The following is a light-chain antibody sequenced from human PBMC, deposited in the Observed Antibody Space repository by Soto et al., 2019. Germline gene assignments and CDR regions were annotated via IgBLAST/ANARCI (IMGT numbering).Light chain of an antibody. V-gene: IGKV1-9*01. Sequence: DIQLTQSPSFLSASVGDRVTITCRASQGINSYLAWYQQKPGKAPNLLIYAASTLQSGVPSRFSGSGSGTEFTLTISSRQPEDFATYYCQQLNTYPVYTFGHGTKLEIK. J-gene: IGKJ2*01. CDR2: AAS. CDR1: QGINSY. CDR3: QQLNTYPVYT.